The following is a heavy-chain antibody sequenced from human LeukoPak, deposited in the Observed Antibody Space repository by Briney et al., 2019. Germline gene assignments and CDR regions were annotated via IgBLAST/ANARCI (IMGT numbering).Heavy chain of an antibody. J-gene: IGHJ4*02. V-gene: IGHV3-15*01. Sequence: PGGSLRLSCAASGFTFSNAWMSWVRQAPGKGLEWVGRIKSKTDGGTTDYAAPVKGRFTISRDDSKNTLYLQMNSLKTEDTAVYYCTTDRYCSGGSCYVWGQGTLVTVSS. CDR2: IKSKTDGGTT. CDR1: GFTFSNAW. CDR3: TTDRYCSGGSCYV. D-gene: IGHD2-15*01.